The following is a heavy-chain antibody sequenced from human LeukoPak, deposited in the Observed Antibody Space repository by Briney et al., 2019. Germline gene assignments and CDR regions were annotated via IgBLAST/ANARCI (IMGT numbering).Heavy chain of an antibody. Sequence: ASVKVSCKASGYTFTTYPMNWVRQAPGQGLEWMGWINTNTGNPTYAQGFTGRFVFSLDTSVSTAYLQISSLKADDTAVYYCARDPYTSSSWYRGRANNWFDPWGQGTLVTVSS. CDR1: GYTFTTYP. J-gene: IGHJ5*02. CDR2: INTNTGNP. CDR3: ARDPYTSSSWYRGRANNWFDP. V-gene: IGHV7-4-1*02. D-gene: IGHD6-13*01.